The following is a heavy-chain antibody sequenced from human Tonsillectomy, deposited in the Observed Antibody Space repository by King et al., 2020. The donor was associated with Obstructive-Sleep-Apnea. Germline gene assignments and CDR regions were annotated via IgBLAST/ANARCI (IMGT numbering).Heavy chain of an antibody. Sequence: VQLQESGPGLVKPSETLSLTCTVSGFSISSGYYWGWIRQPPGKGLEWIGSIYHSGRTCYNPSLQSRVTFSVDTSKNQFSLNLSSVSAADPAVYYCARRPCGGGSCSFDYWGQGTLVTVSS. CDR2: IYHSGRT. CDR3: ARRPCGGGSCSFDY. D-gene: IGHD2-15*01. CDR1: GFSISSGYY. J-gene: IGHJ4*02. V-gene: IGHV4-38-2*02.